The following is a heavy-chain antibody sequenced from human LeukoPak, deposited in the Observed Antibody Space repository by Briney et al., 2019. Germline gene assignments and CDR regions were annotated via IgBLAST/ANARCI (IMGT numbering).Heavy chain of an antibody. CDR2: ISGYNGNT. CDR1: GYTFASYG. CDR3: ARDRVDYYYMDV. V-gene: IGHV1-18*01. D-gene: IGHD2-15*01. Sequence: GASVKVSCKTSGYTFASYGISWVRQAPGQGLEWMGWISGYNGNTKYAQKFQGRVTMTTDTSTSTAYMELRSLRSDDTAVYYCARDRVDYYYMDVWGKGTTVTISS. J-gene: IGHJ6*03.